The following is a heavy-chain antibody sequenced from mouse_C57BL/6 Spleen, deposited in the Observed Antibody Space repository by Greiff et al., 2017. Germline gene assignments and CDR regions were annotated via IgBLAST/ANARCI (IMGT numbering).Heavy chain of an antibody. CDR2: IYPGDGDT. V-gene: IGHV1-82*01. CDR1: GYAFSSSW. CDR3: ARADYYGNYGYAMDC. Sequence: VQLQQSGPELVKPGASVKISCKASGYAFSSSWMNWVKQRPGKGLEWIGRIYPGDGDTNYNGKFKGKATLTADKSSSTAYMQLSSLTSEVSSVYFCARADYYGNYGYAMDCWGQGTSVTVSS. D-gene: IGHD2-1*01. J-gene: IGHJ4*01.